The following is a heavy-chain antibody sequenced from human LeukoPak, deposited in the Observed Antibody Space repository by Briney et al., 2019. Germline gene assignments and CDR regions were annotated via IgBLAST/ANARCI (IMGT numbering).Heavy chain of an antibody. CDR3: SSKVRDGYTQFDY. V-gene: IGHV3-30*03. CDR1: GFTFSSYG. D-gene: IGHD5-24*01. CDR2: ISYDGSNK. J-gene: IGHJ4*02. Sequence: GGSLRLSCAASGFTFSSYGMHWVRQAPGKGLEWVAVISYDGSNKYYADSVKGRFTISRDNSKNTLYLQMNSLRAEDTAVYHCSSKVRDGYTQFDYWGQGTLVTVSS.